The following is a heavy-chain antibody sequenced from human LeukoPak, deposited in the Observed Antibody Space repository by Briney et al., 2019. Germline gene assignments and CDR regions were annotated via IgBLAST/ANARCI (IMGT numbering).Heavy chain of an antibody. CDR3: AGTSSSPYDY. Sequence: SETLSLTCTVSGGSISSYYWSWIRQPPGKGLEWIGYIYYSGSTNYNPSLKSRVTISVDTSKNQFSLKLSSVTAADTAVYYCAGTSSSPYDYWGQGTLVTVSS. CDR1: GGSISSYY. CDR2: IYYSGST. V-gene: IGHV4-59*12. D-gene: IGHD6-13*01. J-gene: IGHJ4*02.